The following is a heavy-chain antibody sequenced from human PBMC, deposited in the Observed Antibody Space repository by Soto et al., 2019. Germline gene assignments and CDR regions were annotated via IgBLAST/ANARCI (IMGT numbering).Heavy chain of an antibody. CDR1: GYTFTSYG. D-gene: IGHD6-19*01. V-gene: IGHV1-18*04. Sequence: QVQLVQSGAEVKKPGASVKVSCKASGYTFTSYGISWVRQAPGQGLEWMGWISAYNGNTNYAQKLQGRVTMTTDTSPSTAYMDLRSLRSDDTAVYYCARDTVVRSGWYDPFDYWGQGTLVTVSS. J-gene: IGHJ4*02. CDR2: ISAYNGNT. CDR3: ARDTVVRSGWYDPFDY.